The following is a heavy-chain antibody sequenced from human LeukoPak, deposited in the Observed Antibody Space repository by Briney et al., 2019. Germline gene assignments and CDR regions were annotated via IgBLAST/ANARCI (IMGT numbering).Heavy chain of an antibody. Sequence: ASVKVSCKASGYTFTNYDINWVRQATGQGLEWMGWINPNSGGTNHAQGRVTMTRDTSISTAYMELSRLRSDDTAVYYCARGGDYYDSSGYYDDAFDIWGQGTMVTVSS. D-gene: IGHD3-22*01. CDR3: ARGGDYYDSSGYYDDAFDI. J-gene: IGHJ3*02. V-gene: IGHV1-2*02. CDR1: GYTFTNYD. CDR2: INPNSGGT.